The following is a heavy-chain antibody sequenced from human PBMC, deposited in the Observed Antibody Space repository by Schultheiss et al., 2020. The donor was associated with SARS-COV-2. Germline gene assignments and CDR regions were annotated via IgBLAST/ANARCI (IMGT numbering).Heavy chain of an antibody. J-gene: IGHJ4*02. D-gene: IGHD6-13*01. V-gene: IGHV4-39*07. CDR2: IYYSGST. CDR1: GGSISSSSYY. CDR3: ARGDSSSLDY. Sequence: SETLSLTCTVSGGSISSSSYYWGWIRQPPGKGLEWIGYIYYSGSTYYNPSLKSRVTISVDTSKNQFSLNLSSVTATDTAVYYCARGDSSSLDYWGQGTLVTVSS.